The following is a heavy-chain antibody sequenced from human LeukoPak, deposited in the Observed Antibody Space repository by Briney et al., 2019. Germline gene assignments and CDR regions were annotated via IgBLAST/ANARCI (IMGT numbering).Heavy chain of an antibody. V-gene: IGHV3-23*01. D-gene: IGHD3-22*01. CDR2: ISGSGGST. J-gene: IGHJ4*02. CDR1: GFTFSSYA. Sequence: GGSLRLSCAASGFTFSSYAMSWVRQAPGKGPEWVSAISGSGGSTYYADSVKGRFTISRDNSKNTLYLQMNSLRAEDTAVYYCAKAVPRYYYDSSGYYYAYWGQGALVTVSS. CDR3: AKAVPRYYYDSSGYYYAY.